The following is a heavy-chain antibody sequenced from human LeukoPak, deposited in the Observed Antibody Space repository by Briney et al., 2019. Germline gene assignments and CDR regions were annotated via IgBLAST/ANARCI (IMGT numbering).Heavy chain of an antibody. D-gene: IGHD3-10*01. CDR3: ARFFFGSGSYSHFDY. J-gene: IGHJ4*02. CDR2: INYSGST. V-gene: IGHV4-34*01. CDR1: GGSFNGYY. Sequence: PSETLSLTCGVYGGSFNGYYWSWIRQPPGKGLEWIAYINYSGSTYYNPSLKSRVTISLDTSKNQFSLKLTSVTAADTAVYYCARFFFGSGSYSHFDYWGQGTLVTVSS.